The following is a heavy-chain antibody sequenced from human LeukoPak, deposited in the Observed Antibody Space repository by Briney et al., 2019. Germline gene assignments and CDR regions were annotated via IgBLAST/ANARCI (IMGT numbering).Heavy chain of an antibody. Sequence: ASVKVSCEVSGYTLTELSMHWVRQAPGKGLEWMGGFDPEDGETIYAQKFQGRVTMTEDTSTDTAYMELSSLRSEDTAVYYCAASPYDFWSGSSGGMDYWGQGTLVTVSS. CDR1: GYTLTELS. J-gene: IGHJ4*02. V-gene: IGHV1-24*01. CDR3: AASPYDFWSGSSGGMDY. D-gene: IGHD3-3*01. CDR2: FDPEDGET.